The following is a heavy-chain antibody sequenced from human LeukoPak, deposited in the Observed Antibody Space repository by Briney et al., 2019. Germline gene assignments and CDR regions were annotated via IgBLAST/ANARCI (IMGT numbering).Heavy chain of an antibody. J-gene: IGHJ4*02. V-gene: IGHV3-7*01. D-gene: IGHD6-13*01. CDR1: GFTFSSYW. Sequence: PGGSLRLSCAASGFTFSSYWMSWVRQAPGKGLEWVANIKQDGSDKYYVDSVKGRFTISRDNSKNTLYLQMNSLRAEDPAVYYCARLGAAAGTGLFDFWRQETRVTVPS. CDR3: ARLGAAAGTGLFDF. CDR2: IKQDGSDK.